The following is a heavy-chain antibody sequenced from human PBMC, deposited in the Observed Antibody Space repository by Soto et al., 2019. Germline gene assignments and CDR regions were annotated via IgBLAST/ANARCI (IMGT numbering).Heavy chain of an antibody. J-gene: IGHJ4*02. Sequence: PGGSLRLSCAASGFTFSDYYMAWIRQAPGKGLEWVSLVSDSGSTRYYADSAKGRFTISRDNAKNSLYLQMNSLRAEDTALYYCARVPFGGGNFFDYWGQGTLVTVSS. CDR3: ARVPFGGGNFFDY. CDR1: GFTFSDYY. CDR2: VSDSGSTR. V-gene: IGHV3-11*01. D-gene: IGHD2-15*01.